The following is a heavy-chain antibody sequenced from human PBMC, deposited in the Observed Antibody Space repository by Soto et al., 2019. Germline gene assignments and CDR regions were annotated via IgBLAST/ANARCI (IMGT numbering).Heavy chain of an antibody. Sequence: SXYCAASGFSFSNYGMHWVRQAPGKGLEWVAVISYDGSSKYHADSVKGRFTISRDNSKNTMHLQMNSLRAEDTAVYYCSTDRRGGLAVLQSLGQGTPDSVSS. J-gene: IGHJ5*02. CDR3: STDRRGGLAVLQS. V-gene: IGHV3-30*03. CDR2: ISYDGSSK. D-gene: IGHD2-8*02. CDR1: GFSFSNYG.